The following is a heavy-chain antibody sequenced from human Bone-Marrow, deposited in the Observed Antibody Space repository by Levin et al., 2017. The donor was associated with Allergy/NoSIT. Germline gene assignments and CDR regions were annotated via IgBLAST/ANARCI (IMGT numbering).Heavy chain of an antibody. Sequence: ASVKVSCRASGYTFTVYSMHWVRQAPGQGLQWMGIISPSGGSTNYAQKFQGRVTMTRDTSTSTVYMELSSLRSEDTAVYFCARAVVTTSADAFDIWGQGRMVTVSS. J-gene: IGHJ3*02. CDR1: GYTFTVYS. CDR2: ISPSGGST. CDR3: ARAVVTTSADAFDI. V-gene: IGHV1-46*01. D-gene: IGHD2-21*02.